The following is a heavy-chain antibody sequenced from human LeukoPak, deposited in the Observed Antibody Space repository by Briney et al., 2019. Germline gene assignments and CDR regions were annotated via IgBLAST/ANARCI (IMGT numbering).Heavy chain of an antibody. CDR3: ARDRRIAAAPQYFQH. V-gene: IGHV3-48*04. Sequence: GGSLRLSCAASGFIFSDYSMNWVRQAPGKGLEWVSYISSGSSTIYYADSVKGRFTISRDNAKNSLYLQMNSLRAEDTAVYYCARDRRIAAAPQYFQHWGQGTLVTVSS. D-gene: IGHD6-13*01. J-gene: IGHJ1*01. CDR1: GFIFSDYS. CDR2: ISSGSSTI.